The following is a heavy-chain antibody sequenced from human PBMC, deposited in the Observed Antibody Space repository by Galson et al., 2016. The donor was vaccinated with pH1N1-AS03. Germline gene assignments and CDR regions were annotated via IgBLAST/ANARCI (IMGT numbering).Heavy chain of an antibody. Sequence: SVKVSCKASGYTFTSYYIHWVRQAPGQGREWMGIINPSDGNTNYAQRFQGRVTMTRATSTSTVYMELSSLRSDDPAVYYCARVSAGLTGYYYAMDVWGQGTTVTVSS. D-gene: IGHD4/OR15-4a*01. CDR2: INPSDGNT. J-gene: IGHJ6*02. CDR3: ARVSAGLTGYYYAMDV. V-gene: IGHV1-46*01. CDR1: GYTFTSYY.